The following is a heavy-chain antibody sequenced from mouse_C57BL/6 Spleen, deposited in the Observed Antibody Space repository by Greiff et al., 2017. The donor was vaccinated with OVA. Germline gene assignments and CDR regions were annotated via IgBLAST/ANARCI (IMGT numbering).Heavy chain of an antibody. CDR3: ARGPITTAPYWYFDV. D-gene: IGHD1-2*01. CDR1: GFNIKDYY. J-gene: IGHJ1*03. Sequence: EVQLQQSGAELVKPGASVKLSCTASGFNIKDYYMHWVKQRTEQGLEWIGRIDPEDGETKYAPKFQGKATITADTSSNTAYLQHSSLTSEDTAVYYGARGPITTAPYWYFDVWGTGTTVTVSS. CDR2: IDPEDGET. V-gene: IGHV14-2*01.